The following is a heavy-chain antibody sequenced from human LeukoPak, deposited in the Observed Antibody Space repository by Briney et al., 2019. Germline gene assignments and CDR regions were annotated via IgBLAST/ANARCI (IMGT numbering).Heavy chain of an antibody. CDR2: MNPNSGNT. CDR1: GYTFTSYD. J-gene: IGHJ6*02. V-gene: IGHV1-8*01. CDR3: ASFDSSTSYYYYGMDV. Sequence: ASVKVSCKASGYTFTSYDINWVRQATGQGLEWMGWMNPNSGNTGYAQKLQGRVTMTRNTSISTAYMELSSLRSEDTAVYYCASFDSSTSYYYYGMDVWGQGTTVTVSS. D-gene: IGHD2-2*01.